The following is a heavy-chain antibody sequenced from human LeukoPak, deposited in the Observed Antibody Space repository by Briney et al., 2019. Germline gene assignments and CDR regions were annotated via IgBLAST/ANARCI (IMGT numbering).Heavy chain of an antibody. CDR3: ARGRPRNYYDSSGYYLFDY. J-gene: IGHJ4*02. CDR2: INPSGGST. CDR1: GYTFTSYY. V-gene: IGHV1-46*01. Sequence: ASVKVSCKASGYTFTSYYMHWVRQAPGQGLEWVGIINPSGGSTSYAQKFQGRVTMTRDTSTSTVYMELSSLRSEDTAVYYCARGRPRNYYDSSGYYLFDYWGQGTLVTVSS. D-gene: IGHD3-22*01.